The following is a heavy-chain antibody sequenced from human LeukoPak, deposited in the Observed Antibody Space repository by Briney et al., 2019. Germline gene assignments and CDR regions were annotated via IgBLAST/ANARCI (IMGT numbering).Heavy chain of an antibody. D-gene: IGHD2-2*01. CDR1: GGTFSSYA. CDR2: IIPIFGTA. CDR3: ARATSPVVVVPAAISYTLYY. J-gene: IGHJ4*02. V-gene: IGHV1-69*01. Sequence: GSSVKVSCKASGGTFSSYAISWVRQAPGRGLEWMGGIIPIFGTANYAQKFQGRVTITADESTSTAYMELSSLRSEDTAVYYCARATSPVVVVPAAISYTLYYWGQGTLVTVSS.